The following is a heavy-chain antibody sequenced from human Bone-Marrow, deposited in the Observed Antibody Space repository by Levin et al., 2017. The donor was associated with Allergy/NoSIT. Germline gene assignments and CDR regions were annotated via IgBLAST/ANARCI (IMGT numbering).Heavy chain of an antibody. CDR2: IDWDGDT. CDR1: GFSLKTSGMC. V-gene: IGHV2-70*01. CDR3: ARTVEETTVTTAFDT. J-gene: IGHJ5*02. D-gene: IGHD4-17*01. Sequence: TLSLTLTCTFSGFSLKTSGMCVTWIRQPPGKALEWLALIDWDGDTYYNTSLKTRLTISKDTSKNQVLLTMTNVGPVDTATYYCARTVEETTVTTAFDTWGQGMLVTVSS.